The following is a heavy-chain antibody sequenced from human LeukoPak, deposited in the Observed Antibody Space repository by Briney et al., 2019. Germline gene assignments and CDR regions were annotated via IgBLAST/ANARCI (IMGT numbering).Heavy chain of an antibody. J-gene: IGHJ4*02. D-gene: IGHD6-13*01. V-gene: IGHV3-53*05. CDR1: GFTVSSNY. CDR2: IYSGGDT. Sequence: GGSLRLSCAASGFTVSSNYMNWVRQAPGKGLEWVSIIYSGGDTYYADSVKGRFTISRDNSKNTLYLQMNRLRPEDTAVYYCTRGPGSTWYSDYWGQGTLVTVSS. CDR3: TRGPGSTWYSDY.